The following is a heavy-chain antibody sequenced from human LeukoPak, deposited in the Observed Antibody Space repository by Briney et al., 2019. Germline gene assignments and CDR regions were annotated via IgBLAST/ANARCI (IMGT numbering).Heavy chain of an antibody. CDR1: GFTFSSYE. J-gene: IGHJ3*02. CDR2: ISSSGSII. Sequence: GGSLRLSCAASGFTFSSYEMNCVRQAPGKGLEWVSYISSSGSIIYFADSVRGRFTVSRDNAKNSLYLQMNSLRAEDTAVYYCVRDVGGFDIWGQGTMVTVSS. V-gene: IGHV3-48*03. CDR3: VRDVGGFDI. D-gene: IGHD3-16*01.